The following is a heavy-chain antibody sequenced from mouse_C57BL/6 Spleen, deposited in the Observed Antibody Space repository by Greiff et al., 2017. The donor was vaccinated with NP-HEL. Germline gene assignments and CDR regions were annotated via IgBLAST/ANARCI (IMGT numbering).Heavy chain of an antibody. V-gene: IGHV5-16*01. D-gene: IGHD2-5*01. Sequence: EVKLVESEGGLVQPGSSMKLSCTASGFTFSDYYMAWVRQVPEKGLEWVANINYDGSSTYYLDSLKSRFIISRDNAKNILYLQMSSLKSEDTATYYCARSNLYYFDYWGQGTTLTVSS. CDR2: INYDGSST. CDR3: ARSNLYYFDY. J-gene: IGHJ2*01. CDR1: GFTFSDYY.